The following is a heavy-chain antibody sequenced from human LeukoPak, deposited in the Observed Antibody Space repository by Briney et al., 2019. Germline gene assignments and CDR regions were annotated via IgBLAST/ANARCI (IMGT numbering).Heavy chain of an antibody. CDR1: GGSFNGYY. Sequence: SETLSLTCAVYGGSFNGYYWSWIRQPPGKGLEWIGEINHSGSTNYNPSLKSRVTISVDTSKNQFSLKLSSVTAADTAVYYCARDGYNSGYFDYWGQGTLVTVSS. V-gene: IGHV4-34*01. CDR2: INHSGST. J-gene: IGHJ4*02. D-gene: IGHD5-24*01. CDR3: ARDGYNSGYFDY.